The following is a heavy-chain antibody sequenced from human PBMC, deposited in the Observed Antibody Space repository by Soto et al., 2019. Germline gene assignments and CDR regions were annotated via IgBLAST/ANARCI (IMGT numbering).Heavy chain of an antibody. D-gene: IGHD3-22*01. V-gene: IGHV3-74*01. J-gene: IGHJ6*02. CDR1: GFTFSSYW. CDR3: ARELHTMIVVVYYYGMDV. CDR2: INSDGSST. Sequence: EVQLVESEGGLVQPGGSLRLSCAASGFTFSSYWMHWVRQAPGKGLVWVSRINSDGSSTSYADSVKGRFTISRDNAKNTXXLQMNSLRAEDTAVYYCARELHTMIVVVYYYGMDVWGQGTTVTVSS.